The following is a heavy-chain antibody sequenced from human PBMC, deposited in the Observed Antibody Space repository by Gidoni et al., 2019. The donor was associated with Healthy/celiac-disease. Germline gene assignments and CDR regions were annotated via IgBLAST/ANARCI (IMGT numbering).Heavy chain of an antibody. J-gene: IGHJ4*02. Sequence: EVQLLESGGGLVQPGGSLSLSCAASGFTFSSYAMSWVRQAPGKGLGWVSTISGRGGSADHADTVKGRFTISRDNSKNTLYLQMNSLRAEETAVYYCAKESGAYYDFWSGYYSWGSDRSHFDYWGQGTLVTVSS. CDR3: AKESGAYYDFWSGYYSWGSDRSHFDY. D-gene: IGHD3-3*01. CDR2: ISGRGGSA. CDR1: GFTFSSYA. V-gene: IGHV3-23*01.